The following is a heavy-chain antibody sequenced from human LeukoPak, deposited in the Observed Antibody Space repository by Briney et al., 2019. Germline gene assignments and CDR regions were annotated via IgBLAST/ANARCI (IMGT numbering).Heavy chain of an antibody. J-gene: IGHJ5*02. CDR1: GFTLSSNY. CDR3: AIVRGVVAPGT. Sequence: GGSLRLSCAASGFTLSSNYMSWVRQAPGHGLEWVSVIYSGGSTYYADSVKGRFTISRDNSKNTLYLRMNVLRAEDTAVYYCAIVRGVVAPGTWGQGTLVTVSS. V-gene: IGHV3-53*01. D-gene: IGHD2-15*01. CDR2: IYSGGST.